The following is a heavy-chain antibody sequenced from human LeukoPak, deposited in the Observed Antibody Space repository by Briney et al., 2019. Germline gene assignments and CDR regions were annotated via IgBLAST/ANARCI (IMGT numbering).Heavy chain of an antibody. CDR2: ISSSGSTI. V-gene: IGHV3-48*04. CDR1: GFTFSSYA. D-gene: IGHD1-14*01. Sequence: GGSLRLSCAASGFTFSSYAMSWVRQAPGKGLEWVSYISSSGSTIYYADSVKGRFTISRDNAKNSLYLQMNSLRAEDTAVYYCARELTPGSFDIWGQGTMVTVSS. CDR3: ARELTPGSFDI. J-gene: IGHJ3*02.